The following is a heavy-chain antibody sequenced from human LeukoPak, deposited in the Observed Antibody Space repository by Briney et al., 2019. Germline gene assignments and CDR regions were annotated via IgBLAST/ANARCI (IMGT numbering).Heavy chain of an antibody. CDR2: IIPIFGTA. J-gene: IGHJ4*02. D-gene: IGHD6-19*01. Sequence: VKVSCNASGGTFSSCAIIRVRQAPGHGVEWRGGIIPIFGTANYAQKFQGRVTITADESTSTAYMELSSLRSEDTAVYYCARDEMAVAGYYFDYWGQGTLVTVSS. V-gene: IGHV1-69*01. CDR3: ARDEMAVAGYYFDY. CDR1: GGTFSSCA.